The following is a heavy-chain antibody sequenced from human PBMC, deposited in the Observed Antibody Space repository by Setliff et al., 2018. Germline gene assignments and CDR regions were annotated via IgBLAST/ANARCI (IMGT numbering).Heavy chain of an antibody. V-gene: IGHV4-34*01. D-gene: IGHD2-2*01. CDR3: ARGYCSSASCFFAGWFDP. CDR2: INDRGST. Sequence: KTSETLSLTCAVYGGSFSGYFWSWIRQAPGRGLEWIGEINDRGSTHYNPSLKSRVTISIDTSKNQFSLKLTSVTAADTAVYYCARGYCSSASCFFAGWFDPWGQGTLVTVSS. CDR1: GGSFSGYF. J-gene: IGHJ5*02.